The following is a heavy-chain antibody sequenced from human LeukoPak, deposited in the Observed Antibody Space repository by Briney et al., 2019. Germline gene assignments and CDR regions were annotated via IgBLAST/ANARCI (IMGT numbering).Heavy chain of an antibody. D-gene: IGHD5-18*01. CDR2: INHSGST. J-gene: IGHJ4*02. CDR1: GGSFSGYY. Sequence: SETLSLTRAVYGGSFSGYYWSWIRQPPGKGLEWIGEINHSGSTNYNPSLKSRVTISVDTSKNQFSLKLSSVTAADTAVYYCARGVRYTATKLDYWGQGTLVTVSS. V-gene: IGHV4-34*01. CDR3: ARGVRYTATKLDY.